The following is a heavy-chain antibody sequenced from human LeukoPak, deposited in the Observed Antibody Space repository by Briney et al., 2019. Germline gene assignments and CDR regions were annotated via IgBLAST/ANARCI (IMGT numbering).Heavy chain of an antibody. CDR1: GYSFHSFA. D-gene: IGHD6-13*01. Sequence: EASVKVSCKASGYSFHSFAINWVRQAPGQGLEWMGWISAYNGNTNYAQKLQGRVTMTTDTSTSTAYMELRSLRSDDTAVYYCARVAAADYFDYWGQGTLVTVSS. CDR2: ISAYNGNT. CDR3: ARVAAADYFDY. V-gene: IGHV1-18*01. J-gene: IGHJ4*02.